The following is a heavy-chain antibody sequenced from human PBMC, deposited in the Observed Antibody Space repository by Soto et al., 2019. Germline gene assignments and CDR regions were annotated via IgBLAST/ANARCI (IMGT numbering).Heavy chain of an antibody. CDR2: MNPNSGNT. D-gene: IGHD4-17*01. J-gene: IGHJ4*02. CDR3: ARTLYGDNVDY. Sequence: QVQLVQSGAEVKKPGASVQVSCKASGYTFTSYDIHWVRQATGQGLEGMGWMNPNSGNTGYAQKLQGRVTMTRNTSISTAYMELSSLRSEYTAVYYCARTLYGDNVDYWGQGTLVTVSS. CDR1: GYTFTSYD. V-gene: IGHV1-8*01.